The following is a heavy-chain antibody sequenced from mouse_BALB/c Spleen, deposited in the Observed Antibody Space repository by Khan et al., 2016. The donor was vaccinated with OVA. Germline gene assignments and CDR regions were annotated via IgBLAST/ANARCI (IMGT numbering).Heavy chain of an antibody. V-gene: IGHV1-4*01. CDR2: INPRSG. CDR3: ARRTTEYALDY. J-gene: IGHJ4*01. CDR1: GYTFTSHT. D-gene: IGHD2-14*01. Sequence: QVQLQQSGAELARPRASVKMSCKASGYTFTSHTMHWIKQRPGQGLEWIGYINPRSGYNQKLNDKATLTADISSSTAYMQLSSLTSEDSAVYYCARRTTEYALDYWGQGTSVTVSS.